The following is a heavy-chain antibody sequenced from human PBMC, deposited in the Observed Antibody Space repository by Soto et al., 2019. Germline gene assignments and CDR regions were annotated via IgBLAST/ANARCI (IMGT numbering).Heavy chain of an antibody. Sequence: PGGSLRLSCAVSGFTFSSSEMYWVRQAPGKGLEWISYIHPSGQPIFYADSVKGRFTISRDNANNSLFLQMNSLRAEDTAVYYCARRARRWGQGKMGNVS. V-gene: IGHV3-48*03. CDR2: IHPSGQPI. CDR3: ARRARR. D-gene: IGHD6-6*01. J-gene: IGHJ3*01. CDR1: GFTFSSSE.